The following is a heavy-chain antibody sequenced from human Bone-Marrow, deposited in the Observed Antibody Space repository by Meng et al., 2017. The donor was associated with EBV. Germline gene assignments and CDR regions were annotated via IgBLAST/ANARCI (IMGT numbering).Heavy chain of an antibody. Sequence: QVQLVESGGGVVQPGRSLRLSCAVSAFTFSHYGMHWVRQAPGKGLEWVAVVSADGDTTYFADSVKGRFTVSRDNSNNNLYLQMNSLTTEDTALYYCAKEGTGSRYTFDHWGQGTLVTVSS. CDR3: AKEGTGSRYTFDH. CDR2: VSADGDTT. J-gene: IGHJ4*02. CDR1: AFTFSHYG. V-gene: IGHV3-30*18. D-gene: IGHD1-26*01.